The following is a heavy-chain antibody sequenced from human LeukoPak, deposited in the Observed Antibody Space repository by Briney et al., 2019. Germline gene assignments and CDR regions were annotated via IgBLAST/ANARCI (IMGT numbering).Heavy chain of an antibody. D-gene: IGHD6-6*01. CDR1: GFTFSSYA. J-gene: IGHJ6*03. CDR2: ISGSGGST. V-gene: IGHV3-23*01. Sequence: TGGSLRLSCAASGFTFSSYAMSWVRQAPGKGLEWVSAISGSGGSTFYADSVKGRFTISRDNSKNTLYLQMNSLRAEDTAVYYCAKVDREYSSSKDYYYMDVWGKGTTVTVSS. CDR3: AKVDREYSSSKDYYYMDV.